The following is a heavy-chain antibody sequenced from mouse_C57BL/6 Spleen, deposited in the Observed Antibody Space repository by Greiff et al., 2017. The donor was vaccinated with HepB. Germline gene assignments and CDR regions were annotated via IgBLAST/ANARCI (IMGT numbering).Heavy chain of an antibody. J-gene: IGHJ4*01. CDR3: ASYYYGSSCDYAMDY. CDR1: GFNIKDYY. CDR2: IDPEDGET. V-gene: IGHV14-2*01. D-gene: IGHD1-1*01. Sequence: VQLKQSGAELVKPGASVKLSCTASGFNIKDYYMHWVKQRTEQGLEWIGRIDPEDGETKYAPKFQGKATITADTSSNTAYLQLSSLTSEDTAVYYCASYYYGSSCDYAMDYWGQGTSVTVSS.